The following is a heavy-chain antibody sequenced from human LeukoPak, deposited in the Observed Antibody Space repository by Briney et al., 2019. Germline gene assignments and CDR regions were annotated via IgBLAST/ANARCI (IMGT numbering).Heavy chain of an antibody. J-gene: IGHJ4*02. D-gene: IGHD3-22*01. CDR3: ARDYDSGGYWGYFDY. V-gene: IGHV1-18*01. CDR1: GYXFTSCG. CDR2: MSVHNGNT. Sequence: ASVKVSCKASGYXFTSCGMSWVRQAHAPGLEWMGGMSVHNGNTNYEQKIHGRVPMNTDTTTSTDYIELWSLRSDDTAVDYGARDYDSGGYWGYFDYWGQGTLVTVSS.